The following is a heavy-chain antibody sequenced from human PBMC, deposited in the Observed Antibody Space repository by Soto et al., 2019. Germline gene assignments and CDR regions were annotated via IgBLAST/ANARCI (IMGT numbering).Heavy chain of an antibody. J-gene: IGHJ4*02. CDR1: GFTFSSYA. D-gene: IGHD3-22*01. V-gene: IGHV3-30-3*01. Sequence: QVQLVESGGGVVQPGRSLRLSCAASGFTFSSYAMHWVRQAPGKGLEWVAVISYDGSNKYYADSVKGRFTISRDNSKNMVYMQMNSLIAEDTVVYYCARVSYCDSSGYPYYCGCWGQGTLVTVS. CDR3: ARVSYCDSSGYPYYCGC. CDR2: ISYDGSNK.